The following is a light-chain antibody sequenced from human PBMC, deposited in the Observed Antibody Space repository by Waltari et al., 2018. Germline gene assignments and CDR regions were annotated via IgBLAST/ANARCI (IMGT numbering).Light chain of an antibody. CDR1: QSVDND. CDR2: GAS. V-gene: IGKV3-15*01. J-gene: IGKJ3*01. CDR3: QQYNTWPLS. Sequence: EIVMTQSPVTLSVSPGEGATLSCRASQSVDNDLAWYQQKPGQAPSLVIYGASTRVTGVPGRFSGGGSGTEFTLTISSLQSEDFAVYYCQQYNTWPLSVGPGTTVDIK.